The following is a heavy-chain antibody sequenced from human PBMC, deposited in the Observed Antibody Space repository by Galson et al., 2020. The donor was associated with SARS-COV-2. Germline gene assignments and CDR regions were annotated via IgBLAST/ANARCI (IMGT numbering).Heavy chain of an antibody. J-gene: IGHJ5*02. Sequence: GGSLRLSCAASGFTFSSYGMHWVRQAPGKGLEWVAVISYDGSNKYYADSVKGRFTISRDNSKNTLYLQMNSLRAEDTAVYYCAKDALGADPWGQGTLVTVSS. V-gene: IGHV3-30*18. CDR2: ISYDGSNK. CDR1: GFTFSSYG. CDR3: AKDALGADP. D-gene: IGHD3-3*02.